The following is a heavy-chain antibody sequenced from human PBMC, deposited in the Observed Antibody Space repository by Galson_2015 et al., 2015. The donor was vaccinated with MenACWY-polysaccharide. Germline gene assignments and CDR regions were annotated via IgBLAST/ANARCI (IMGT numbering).Heavy chain of an antibody. CDR3: ARVIVVPGTIDYFDY. CDR2: IKPDGSEK. D-gene: IGHD1-1*01. Sequence: SLRLSCAASGFTFSWYWMSWVRQAPGKGLEWVANIKPDGSEKYYVDSVKGRFTIDRDNAKNSLYVRMNSLRVDDTAVYYCARVIVVPGTIDYFDYWGQGNLVTVSS. CDR1: GFTFSWYW. V-gene: IGHV3-7*01. J-gene: IGHJ4*02.